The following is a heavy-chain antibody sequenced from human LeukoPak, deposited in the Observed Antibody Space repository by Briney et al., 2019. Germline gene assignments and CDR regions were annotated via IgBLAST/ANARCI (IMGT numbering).Heavy chain of an antibody. CDR1: GYSFTSYW. V-gene: IGHV5-51*01. D-gene: IGHD3-10*01. CDR3: ERGRHNSELLVDI. CDR2: LWPDDSET. Sequence: GESLKISCKGSGYSFTSYWIGWVRQMPGKGLEWMGILWPDDSETRYSPSFQGQVTISADKSISTAYLQWSSVKASDIGIYYCERGRHNSELLVDIWGQGTMVTVSS. J-gene: IGHJ3*02.